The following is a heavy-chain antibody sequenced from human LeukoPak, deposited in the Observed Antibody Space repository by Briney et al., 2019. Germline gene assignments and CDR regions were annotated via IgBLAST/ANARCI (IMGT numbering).Heavy chain of an antibody. CDR1: GFTFSNYA. D-gene: IGHD5-18*01. CDR3: ASLRYSYGLP. J-gene: IGHJ5*02. CDR2: ISGGGGTT. Sequence: QPGGSLRLSCAASGFTFSNYAMTWVRQAPGKGLEWVSGISGGGGTTYYADSVKGRFTISRDNTKNTLYLQMNSLRGEDTAIYYCASLRYSYGLPWGQGTLVTVSS. V-gene: IGHV3-23*01.